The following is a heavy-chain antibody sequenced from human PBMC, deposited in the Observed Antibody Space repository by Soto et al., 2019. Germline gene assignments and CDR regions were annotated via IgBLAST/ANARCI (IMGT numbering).Heavy chain of an antibody. CDR3: ARVRITMVRGVVYYYYGMDV. J-gene: IGHJ6*02. D-gene: IGHD3-10*01. CDR2: INHSGST. CDR1: GGSFIGYY. Sequence: SETLSLTCAVYGGSFIGYYCSFIRHPPFKGLEWIGEINHSGSTNYNPSLKSRVTISVDTSKNQFSLKLSSVTAADTAVYYCARVRITMVRGVVYYYYGMDVWGQGTTVTVSS. V-gene: IGHV4-34*01.